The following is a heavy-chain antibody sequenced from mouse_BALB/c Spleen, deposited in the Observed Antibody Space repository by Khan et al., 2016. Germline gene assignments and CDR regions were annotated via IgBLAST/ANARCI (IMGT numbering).Heavy chain of an antibody. CDR1: GFNIKDTY. CDR3: ARTPYGYDVGFAY. CDR2: IDPANGNT. V-gene: IGHV14-3*02. D-gene: IGHD2-2*01. Sequence: VQLKQSGAELVKPGASVKLSCTASGFNIKDTYMHWVKQRPEQGLEWIGRIDPANGNTKYDPKFQGKATITADTSSHTASLQLSSLNSEDTAVFYCARTPYGYDVGFAYWGQGTLVTVSA. J-gene: IGHJ3*01.